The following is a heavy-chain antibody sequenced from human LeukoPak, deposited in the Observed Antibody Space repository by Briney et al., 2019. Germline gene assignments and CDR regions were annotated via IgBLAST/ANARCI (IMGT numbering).Heavy chain of an antibody. CDR3: ARPASRGVGRYFDL. V-gene: IGHV3-23*01. Sequence: GGSLRLSCAASGFIFSSYAMNWVRQAPGKGLEWVSALSGSGDNTYYADSVKGRFTISRDNSKNTLYLQMNSLRAEDTALYYCARPASRGVGRYFDLWGRGSLVTVSS. D-gene: IGHD3-10*01. J-gene: IGHJ2*01. CDR1: GFIFSSYA. CDR2: LSGSGDNT.